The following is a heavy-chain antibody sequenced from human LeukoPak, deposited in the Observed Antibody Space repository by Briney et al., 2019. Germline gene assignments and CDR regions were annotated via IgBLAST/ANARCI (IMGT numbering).Heavy chain of an antibody. CDR2: ISAYNGNT. V-gene: IGHV1-18*01. CDR1: GYTFTSYG. D-gene: IGHD1-7*01. J-gene: IGHJ4*02. Sequence: GASVKVSCKASGYTFTSYGISWVRQAPGQGLEWMGWISAYNGNTNYTQKLQGRVTMTTDTSTSTAYMELRSLRSDDTAVYYCARLSGYNWNYGVDYWGQGTLVTVSS. CDR3: ARLSGYNWNYGVDY.